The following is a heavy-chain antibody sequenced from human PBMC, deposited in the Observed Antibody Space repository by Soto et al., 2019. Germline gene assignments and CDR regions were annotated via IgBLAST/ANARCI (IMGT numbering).Heavy chain of an antibody. Sequence: SETLSLTCTVSGASISRYYWSWIRQSPGKGLEWIGYLYNTGSTIYNPSLKSRVTISVDTSKNQFSLELSSVTAADTAVYYCARELFGRSVWFDPWGQGTLVTVSS. J-gene: IGHJ5*02. D-gene: IGHD3-10*01. CDR1: GASISRYY. CDR2: LYNTGST. CDR3: ARELFGRSVWFDP. V-gene: IGHV4-59*01.